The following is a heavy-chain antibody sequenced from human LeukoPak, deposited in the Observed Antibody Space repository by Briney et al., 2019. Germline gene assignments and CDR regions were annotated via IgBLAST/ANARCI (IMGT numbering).Heavy chain of an antibody. CDR1: GFTFSSYA. CDR2: ISGSGGST. CDR3: AKETYCSSTSCYPAFDI. Sequence: PGGSLRLSCAASGFTFSSYAMSWVRQAPGKGLEWVSAISGSGGSTYYADSVKGRFTISRDNSKNTLYLQMNSLRAEDTAVYYCAKETYCSSTSCYPAFDIWGQGTMVTVSS. V-gene: IGHV3-23*01. J-gene: IGHJ3*02. D-gene: IGHD2-2*01.